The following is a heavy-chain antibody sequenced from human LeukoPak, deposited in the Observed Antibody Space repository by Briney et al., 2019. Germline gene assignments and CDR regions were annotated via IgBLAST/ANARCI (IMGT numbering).Heavy chain of an antibody. J-gene: IGHJ4*02. Sequence: PSETLSLTCTVSGGSISSYYWSWIRQPPGKGLEWIGYIYYSGSTNYNPSLKSQVTISVDTSKNQFSLKLSSVTAADAAVYYCARSNWNDEGFPFDYWGQGTLVTVSS. CDR2: IYYSGST. V-gene: IGHV4-59*01. CDR1: GGSISSYY. D-gene: IGHD1-1*01. CDR3: ARSNWNDEGFPFDY.